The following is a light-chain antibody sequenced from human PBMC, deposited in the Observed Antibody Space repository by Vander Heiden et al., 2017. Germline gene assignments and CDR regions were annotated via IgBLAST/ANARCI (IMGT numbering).Light chain of an antibody. J-gene: IGKJ2*01. CDR3: QQDGSSPRT. CDR2: GAS. Sequence: VLTQSPGTLSLSPGERATLSCRASQSVSSSYLAWYQQKPGQAPRLLIYGASSRATGIPDRFSGSGSGTDFTLTIIRLEPEDFAVYYCQQDGSSPRTFGQGTKLEIK. CDR1: QSVSSSY. V-gene: IGKV3-20*01.